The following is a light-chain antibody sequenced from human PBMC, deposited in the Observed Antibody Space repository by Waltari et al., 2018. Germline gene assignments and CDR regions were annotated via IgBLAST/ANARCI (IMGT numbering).Light chain of an antibody. CDR2: DVT. CDR1: SSDSRFYTY. CDR3: SSYTPTSILV. J-gene: IGLJ2*01. Sequence: QSALTPPASVSGSPGQSLTLPCPGTSSDSRFYTYVSWYHQHPGPPPKLLIYDVTKRPSGVSGRFSGSKSGNTASLTISGLQPEDEADYFCSSYTPTSILVFGGGTKLTV. V-gene: IGLV2-14*03.